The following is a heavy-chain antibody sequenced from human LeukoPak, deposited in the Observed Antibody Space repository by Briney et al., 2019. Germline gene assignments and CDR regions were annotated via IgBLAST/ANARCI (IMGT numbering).Heavy chain of an antibody. D-gene: IGHD3-10*01. CDR3: ATVGDYDYGSSSHFDN. Sequence: GGSLRLSCAASGFTFSSYGMHWVRQAPGKGLEWVAVIWYDGSNKYYADSVKGRFTISRDNAKNTLYLQMSSLRVEDTAVYYCATVGDYDYGSSSHFDNWGQGTLVTVSS. J-gene: IGHJ4*02. V-gene: IGHV3-33*01. CDR2: IWYDGSNK. CDR1: GFTFSSYG.